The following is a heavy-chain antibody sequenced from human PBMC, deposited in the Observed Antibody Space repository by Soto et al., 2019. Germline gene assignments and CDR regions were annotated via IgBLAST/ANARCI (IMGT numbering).Heavy chain of an antibody. D-gene: IGHD2-15*01. CDR3: ARETVVVDDTYYYYYGMDV. V-gene: IGHV6-1*01. J-gene: IGHJ6*02. CDR1: GDSVSSNSAA. Sequence: SQTLSLTCAISGDSVSSNSAAWNWIRRSPSRGLEWLGRTYYRSKWYNDYAVSVKSRITINPDTSKNQFSLQLNSVTPEDTAVYYCARETVVVDDTYYYYYGMDVWGQGTTVTVSS. CDR2: TYYRSKWYN.